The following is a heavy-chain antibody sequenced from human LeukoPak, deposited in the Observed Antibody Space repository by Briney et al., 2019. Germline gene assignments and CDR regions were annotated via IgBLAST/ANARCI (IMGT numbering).Heavy chain of an antibody. CDR3: ARDPTPLGYCSGGSCSV. V-gene: IGHV4-61*02. CDR1: GGSISSGSYY. D-gene: IGHD2-15*01. J-gene: IGHJ4*02. CDR2: IYTSGST. Sequence: SETLSLTCTVSGGSISSGSYYWRWIRQPAGKGLEWIGRIYTSGSTNYNPSLKSRVTISVDTSKNQFSLKLSSVTAADTAVYYCARDPTPLGYCSGGSCSVWGQGTLVTVSS.